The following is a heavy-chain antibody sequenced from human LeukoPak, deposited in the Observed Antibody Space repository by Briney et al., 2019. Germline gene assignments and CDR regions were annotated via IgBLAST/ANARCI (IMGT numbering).Heavy chain of an antibody. D-gene: IGHD3-22*01. Sequence: ASVKVSCKASGYTFTSYGISWVRQAPGQGLEWMGWISAYNGNTNYAQKLQGRVTMTTDTSTSTAYMELRSLRSADTAVYYCAREPNYYDSSGYFSYWGQGTLVTVSS. CDR3: AREPNYYDSSGYFSY. CDR2: ISAYNGNT. CDR1: GYTFTSYG. J-gene: IGHJ4*02. V-gene: IGHV1-18*01.